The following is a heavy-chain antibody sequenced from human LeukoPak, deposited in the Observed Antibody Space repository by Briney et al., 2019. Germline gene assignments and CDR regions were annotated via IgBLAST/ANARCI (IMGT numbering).Heavy chain of an antibody. V-gene: IGHV4-38-2*01. Sequence: MSSETLSLTCAVSGYSISSGYYWGWIRQPPGKGLEWIGSIYHSGSTYYNPSLKSRVTISVDTSKNQFSLKLSSVTAADTAVYYCARNQSDLEWLQFHDVFDIWGQGTMVTVSS. CDR3: ARNQSDLEWLQFHDVFDI. CDR1: GYSISSGYY. J-gene: IGHJ3*02. CDR2: IYHSGST. D-gene: IGHD5-24*01.